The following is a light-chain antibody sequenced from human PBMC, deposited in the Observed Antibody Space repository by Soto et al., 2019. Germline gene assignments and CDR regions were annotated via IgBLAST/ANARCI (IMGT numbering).Light chain of an antibody. J-gene: IGKJ1*01. V-gene: IGKV3D-15*01. CDR1: QSVSSN. Sequence: ILLTQSPATLSASPWERATLSCRASQSVSSNLAWYQQKPGQAPRLLIYGASSRATGIPDRFSGSGSGTDFTLTISSLEPEDFAVYFCQKFNKWPWTFGQGTKVDIK. CDR2: GAS. CDR3: QKFNKWPWT.